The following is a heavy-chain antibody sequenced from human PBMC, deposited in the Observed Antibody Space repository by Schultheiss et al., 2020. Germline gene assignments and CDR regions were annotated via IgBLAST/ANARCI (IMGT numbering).Heavy chain of an antibody. CDR1: GYTFTGYY. J-gene: IGHJ4*02. Sequence: ASVKVSCKASGYTFTGYYMHWVRQAPGQGLEWMGWINPNSGGTNYAQKFQGRVTMTRDTSISTAYMELSRLRSDDTAVYYCAREWVTIFGPDRGYFDYWGQGTLVTVSS. D-gene: IGHD3-3*01. V-gene: IGHV1-2*02. CDR2: INPNSGGT. CDR3: AREWVTIFGPDRGYFDY.